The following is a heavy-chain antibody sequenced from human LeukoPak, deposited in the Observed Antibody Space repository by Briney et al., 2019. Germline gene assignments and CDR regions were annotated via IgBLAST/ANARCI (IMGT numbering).Heavy chain of an antibody. CDR2: ISGSGGST. D-gene: IGHD1-26*01. V-gene: IGHV3-23*01. CDR3: ASGSYFQAFDY. Sequence: WVSAISGSGGSTYYADSVKGRFTISRDNSKDTLYLQMNSLRAEDTAVYYCASGSYFQAFDYWGQGTLVTVSS. J-gene: IGHJ4*02.